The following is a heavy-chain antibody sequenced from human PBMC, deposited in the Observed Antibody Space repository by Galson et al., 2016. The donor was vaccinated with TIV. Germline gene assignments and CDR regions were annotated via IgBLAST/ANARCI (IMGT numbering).Heavy chain of an antibody. V-gene: IGHV2-70*17. D-gene: IGHD6-6*01. CDR3: ARERAAGRPDAFDF. CDR2: IDWDDDK. Sequence: PALVKPTQTLTLTCTFSGFSLTTSQMCVNWIRQSPGKALEWLARIDWDDDKFYITSLKTRLTISKDTSKNQVVLTMTNMDPMDTGTYYCARERAAGRPDAFDFWGQGTVVSVSS. J-gene: IGHJ3*01. CDR1: GFSLTTSQMC.